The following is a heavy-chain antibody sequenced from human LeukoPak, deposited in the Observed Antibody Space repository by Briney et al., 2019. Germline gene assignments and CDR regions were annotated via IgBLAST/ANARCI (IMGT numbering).Heavy chain of an antibody. CDR1: GGTFSSYA. CDR2: IIPILGIA. D-gene: IGHD1-26*01. J-gene: IGHJ5*02. V-gene: IGHV1-69*04. CDR3: ASQVSGGWFDP. Sequence: SVKVSCKASGGTFSSYAISWVRQAPGQGLEWMGRIIPILGIANYAQKFQGRVTITADKSTSTAYMELSSLRSEDTAVYYCASQVSGGWFDPWGQGTLVTLST.